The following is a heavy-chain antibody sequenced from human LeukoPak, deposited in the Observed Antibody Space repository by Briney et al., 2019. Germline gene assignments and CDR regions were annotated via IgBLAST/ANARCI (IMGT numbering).Heavy chain of an antibody. V-gene: IGHV3-30*02. D-gene: IGHD6-6*01. Sequence: PGGSLRLSCAASGFTFSSYGMHWVRQAPGKGLEWVAFVRYDGSNTYYADSVKGRFTISRDNSKNTLYLQMNSLRAEDTAVYYCAKDKSIAAPVYYMDVWGKGTTVTVSS. CDR1: GFTFSSYG. CDR3: AKDKSIAAPVYYMDV. CDR2: VRYDGSNT. J-gene: IGHJ6*03.